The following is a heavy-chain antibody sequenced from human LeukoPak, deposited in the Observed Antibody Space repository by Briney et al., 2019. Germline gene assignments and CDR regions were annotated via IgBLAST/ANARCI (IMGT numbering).Heavy chain of an antibody. CDR1: GGSISSSSYY. V-gene: IGHV4-39*01. D-gene: IGHD5-12*01. Sequence: PSETLSLTCTVSGGSISSSSYYWGWIRQPPGKGLEWIGSIYYSGSTYYNPSLKSRVTISVDTSKNQFTLKLTSVTAADTAVYYCARPGYSGYDIDYWGQGTLVTVSS. CDR2: IYYSGST. CDR3: ARPGYSGYDIDY. J-gene: IGHJ4*02.